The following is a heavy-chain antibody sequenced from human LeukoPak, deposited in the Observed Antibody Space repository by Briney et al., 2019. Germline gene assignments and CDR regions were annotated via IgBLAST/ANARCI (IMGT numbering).Heavy chain of an antibody. Sequence: GGSLRLSCAASGFTLSSNYMSWVRQAPGKGLEWVSVIYSGGSTYYADSVKGRSTISRHNSKNTLYLQMNSLRAEDTAVYYCARGGSGWTFDYWGQGTLVTVSS. CDR1: GFTLSSNY. CDR2: IYSGGST. D-gene: IGHD6-19*01. V-gene: IGHV3-53*04. J-gene: IGHJ4*02. CDR3: ARGGSGWTFDY.